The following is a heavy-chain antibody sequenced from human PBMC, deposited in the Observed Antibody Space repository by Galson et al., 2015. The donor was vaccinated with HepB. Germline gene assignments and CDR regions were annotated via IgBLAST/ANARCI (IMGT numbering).Heavy chain of an antibody. J-gene: IGHJ4*02. D-gene: IGHD6-13*01. Sequence: SETLSLTCGVYGGSLSGYSWNWVRQSPGKGLEWIGEINYSGATKYNPSLKSRVTMSVDTSKNQFSLKLTSVTAADTAVYYCARVPWSSSWYYYFDSWGQGTLVTVSS. CDR1: GGSLSGYS. CDR3: ARVPWSSSWYYYFDS. CDR2: INYSGAT. V-gene: IGHV4-34*01.